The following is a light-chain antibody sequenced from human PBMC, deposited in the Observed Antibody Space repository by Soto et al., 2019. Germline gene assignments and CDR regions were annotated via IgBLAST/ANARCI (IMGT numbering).Light chain of an antibody. CDR1: QSVSNNY. Sequence: EIVLTQSPGTLSLSPGERGTLSCRASQSVSNNYLAWYQQKADQAPRLLIYAASSRATGVADRFSGTGSGKDFNLTISRLEPEDFAVYYCQEYGTSRTFGQGTKVDIK. V-gene: IGKV3-20*01. J-gene: IGKJ1*01. CDR3: QEYGTSRT. CDR2: AAS.